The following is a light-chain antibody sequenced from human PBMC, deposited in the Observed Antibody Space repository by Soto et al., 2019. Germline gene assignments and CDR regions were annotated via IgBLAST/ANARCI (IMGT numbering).Light chain of an antibody. Sequence: QSVLTQPASVSGSPGQSITISCTGTSSDVGAFDYVSWYQQHPGKAPKLMIYEVSNRPAGVSNRFAGSKSGNTASLTISGLQAEDDADYYCSSYTSSSTPRNVFGTGTKV. V-gene: IGLV2-14*01. J-gene: IGLJ1*01. CDR2: EVS. CDR1: SSDVGAFDY. CDR3: SSYTSSSTPRNV.